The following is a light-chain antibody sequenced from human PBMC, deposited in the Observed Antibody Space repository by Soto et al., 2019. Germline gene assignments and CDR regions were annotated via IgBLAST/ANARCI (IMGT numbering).Light chain of an antibody. J-gene: IGKJ4*01. Sequence: IQVTQSPSSLSASVGDRFTITCRASQGIXNDLAWYQQKPGKAPKLLXYAASSLQRGGPSRLSGSGSATDFPLTISSLQPEDFSTYYCLQDYNYPRTFGGGTKVDIK. V-gene: IGKV1-6*01. CDR2: AAS. CDR3: LQDYNYPRT. CDR1: QGIXND.